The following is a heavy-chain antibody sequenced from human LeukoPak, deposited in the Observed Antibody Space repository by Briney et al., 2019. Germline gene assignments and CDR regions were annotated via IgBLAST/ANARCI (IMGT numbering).Heavy chain of an antibody. CDR1: GFTFSNAW. Sequence: GGSLRLSCAASGFTFSNAWMSWVRQAPGKGLEWVGRIKSKTDGGTTDYAAPVKGRFTISRDDSKNTLYLQMNSLKTEDTAVYYCTRGLNGITIFGVVMALDYWGQRTLVTVSS. J-gene: IGHJ4*02. D-gene: IGHD3-3*01. V-gene: IGHV3-15*01. CDR2: IKSKTDGGTT. CDR3: TRGLNGITIFGVVMALDY.